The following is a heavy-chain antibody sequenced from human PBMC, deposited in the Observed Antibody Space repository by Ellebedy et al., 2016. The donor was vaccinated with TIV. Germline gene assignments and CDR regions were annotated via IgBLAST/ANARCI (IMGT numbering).Heavy chain of an antibody. CDR2: ISAYNGNT. V-gene: IGHV1-18*01. CDR1: AYTFTSYG. J-gene: IGHJ6*02. CDR3: ARGEAVVVVPQTVDGMDV. Sequence: ASVKVSCXASAYTFTSYGISWVRQAPGQGLEWMGWISAYNGNTNYAQKLQGRVTMTTDTSTSTAYMELRSLRSDDTAVYYCARGEAVVVVPQTVDGMDVWGQGTTVTVSS. D-gene: IGHD2-15*01.